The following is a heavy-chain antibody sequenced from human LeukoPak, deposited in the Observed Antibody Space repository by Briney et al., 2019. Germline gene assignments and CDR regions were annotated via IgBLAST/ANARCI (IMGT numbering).Heavy chain of an antibody. D-gene: IGHD2/OR15-2a*01. CDR2: TNPDGSSA. CDR3: AKSTSASLGIPAH. CDR1: GFTFSDYW. V-gene: IGHV3-74*03. Sequence: GSLRLSCAASGFTFSDYWMHWVRQVPGRGLVWVSRTNPDGSSATYAGSVRGRFTISRDNAKNTLSLQMNSLRAEDTAVYYCAKSTSASLGIPAHWGQGTLVTVPS. J-gene: IGHJ4*02.